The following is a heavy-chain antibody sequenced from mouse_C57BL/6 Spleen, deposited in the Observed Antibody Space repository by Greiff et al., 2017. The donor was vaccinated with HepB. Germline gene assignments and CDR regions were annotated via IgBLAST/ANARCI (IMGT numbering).Heavy chain of an antibody. D-gene: IGHD3-2*02. CDR2: ISDGGSYT. V-gene: IGHV5-4*01. Sequence: EVQRVESGGGLVKPGGSLKLSCAASGFTFSSYAMSWVRQTPEKRLEWVATISDGGSYTYYPDNVKGRFTISRDNAKNNLYLQMSHLKSEDTALYYCARDTDSSGSLDYWGQGTSVTVSS. CDR3: ARDTDSSGSLDY. J-gene: IGHJ4*01. CDR1: GFTFSSYA.